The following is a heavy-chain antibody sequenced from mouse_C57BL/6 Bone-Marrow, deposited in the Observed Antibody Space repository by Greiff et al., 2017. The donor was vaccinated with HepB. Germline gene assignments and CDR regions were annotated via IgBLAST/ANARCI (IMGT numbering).Heavy chain of an antibody. J-gene: IGHJ4*01. CDR2: IWSGGST. D-gene: IGHD1-1*01. V-gene: IGHV2-2*01. Sequence: QVQLQQSGPGLVQPSQSLSITCTVSGFSLTSYGVHWVRQSPGKGLEWLGVIWSGGSTDYNAAFISRLSISKDNSKSQVFFKMNSLQADDTAIYYCARKGPLITTVVEYYAMDYWGQGTSVTVSS. CDR3: ARKGPLITTVVEYYAMDY. CDR1: GFSLTSYG.